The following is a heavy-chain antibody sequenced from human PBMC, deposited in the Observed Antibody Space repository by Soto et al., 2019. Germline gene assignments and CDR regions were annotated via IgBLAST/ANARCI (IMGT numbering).Heavy chain of an antibody. CDR3: AKDGGGYNYGYVMLDKYYYGMDV. J-gene: IGHJ6*02. D-gene: IGHD5-18*01. CDR1: GFTFSTYA. V-gene: IGHV3-30-3*01. CDR2: ISYDGTNK. Sequence: GGSLRLSCAASGFTFSTYAMHRVRQAPGKGLEWVAVISYDGTNKYYADSVRGRFTISRDNSKNTLFLQMNSLRAEDTAVYYCAKDGGGYNYGYVMLDKYYYGMDVWGQGTTVTVSS.